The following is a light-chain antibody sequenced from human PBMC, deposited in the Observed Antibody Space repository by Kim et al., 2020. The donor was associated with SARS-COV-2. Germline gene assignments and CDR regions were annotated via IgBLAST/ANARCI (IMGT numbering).Light chain of an antibody. CDR3: ATWDDNLSGAL. CDR2: NTN. CDR1: TSDIGRSD. V-gene: IGLV1-47*01. J-gene: IGLJ3*02. Sequence: QSALTQSPSESGTPGQEVTISCSGSTSDIGRSDVFWYQQLPGAAPKLLIYNTNLRPSGVPDRFSGSKSGTSASLAISGLRSDDEADYYCATWDDNLSGALFGGGTQLTVL.